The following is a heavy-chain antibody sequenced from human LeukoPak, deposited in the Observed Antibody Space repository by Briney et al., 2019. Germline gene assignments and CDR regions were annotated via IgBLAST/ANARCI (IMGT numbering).Heavy chain of an antibody. J-gene: IGHJ4*02. Sequence: SETLSLTCAIYSGSFGSYYWSWIRQPPGKGLEWIGEINHSGSTNYNPSLKSRVAISVDTSKNQFSLKLSSVTAADTAVYYCARGRWYQDYWGQGTLVTVSS. CDR1: SGSFGSYY. V-gene: IGHV4-34*01. CDR3: ARGRWYQDY. D-gene: IGHD4-23*01. CDR2: INHSGST.